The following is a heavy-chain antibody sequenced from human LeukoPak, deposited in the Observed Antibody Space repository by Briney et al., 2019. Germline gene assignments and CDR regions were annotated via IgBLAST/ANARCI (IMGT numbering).Heavy chain of an antibody. CDR3: ARGVISIDY. V-gene: IGHV6-1*01. J-gene: IGHJ4*02. Sequence: SQTLSLTCAISGDSVPSNSAAWNWIRQSPSRGLEWLGRTYYRSRWYSDYAVSVGSRITINPDTSKNQFTLQLNSVTPGDTAVYYCARGVISIDYWGQGTLVTVSS. D-gene: IGHD2-21*01. CDR1: GDSVPSNSAA. CDR2: TYYRSRWYS.